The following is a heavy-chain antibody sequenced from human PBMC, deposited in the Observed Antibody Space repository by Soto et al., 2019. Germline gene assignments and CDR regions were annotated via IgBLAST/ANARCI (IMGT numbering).Heavy chain of an antibody. CDR2: IFVSSSPI. Sequence: EVQLVESGGGSVQPGGSLRLSCVVSGFTFSDYSMVWVRQAPGKGLEWVSYIFVSSSPIYYADSVKGRFTVSRDNSQNSLFLLMNRLRAEDTAVYYCARDKDWAFDYWGQGTLVTVSS. CDR1: GFTFSDYS. D-gene: IGHD3-9*01. J-gene: IGHJ4*02. V-gene: IGHV3-48*04. CDR3: ARDKDWAFDY.